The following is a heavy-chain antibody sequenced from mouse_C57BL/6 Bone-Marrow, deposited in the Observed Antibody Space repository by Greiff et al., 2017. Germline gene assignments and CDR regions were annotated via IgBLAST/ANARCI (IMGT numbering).Heavy chain of an antibody. Sequence: EVKLVESGGGLLKPGGSLKLSCAASGFTFSDYGMHWVRQAPEKGLEWVAYISSGSSTIYYADTVKGRFTISRDNAKNTLFLQMTSLRSEDTAMYYCARAPYYYAMDYWGQGTSVTVSS. CDR3: ARAPYYYAMDY. J-gene: IGHJ4*01. CDR1: GFTFSDYG. CDR2: ISSGSSTI. V-gene: IGHV5-17*01.